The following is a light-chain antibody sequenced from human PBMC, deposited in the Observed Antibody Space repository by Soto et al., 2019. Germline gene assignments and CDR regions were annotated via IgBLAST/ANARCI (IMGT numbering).Light chain of an antibody. V-gene: IGLV4-69*01. CDR1: SGHSSYA. CDR3: QTWDTGARVV. Sequence: QPVLTQSPSASASLGASVKLTCTLSSGHSSYAIAWHQQQPEKGPRYLMKLSSDGSHSKGDGIPDRFSGSSSGAEGYLTLSSLQSEDVADYYCQTWDTGARVVFGGGTKLTVL. J-gene: IGLJ2*01. CDR2: LSSDGSH.